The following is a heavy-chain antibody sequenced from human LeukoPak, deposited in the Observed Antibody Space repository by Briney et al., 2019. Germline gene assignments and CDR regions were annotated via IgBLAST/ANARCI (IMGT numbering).Heavy chain of an antibody. Sequence: ASVKVSCKASGYTFTSYGISWVRQAPGQGREWMGWISAYNGNTNYAQKLQGRVTMTTDTSTSTAYMELRSLRSDDTAVYYCARAPKSGSYLDYWGQGTLVTVSS. CDR2: ISAYNGNT. D-gene: IGHD3-10*01. J-gene: IGHJ4*02. V-gene: IGHV1-18*01. CDR3: ARAPKSGSYLDY. CDR1: GYTFTSYG.